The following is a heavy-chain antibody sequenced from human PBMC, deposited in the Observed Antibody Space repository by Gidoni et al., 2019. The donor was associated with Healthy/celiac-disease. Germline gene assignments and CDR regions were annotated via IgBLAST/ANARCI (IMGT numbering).Heavy chain of an antibody. CDR2: INAGNGNT. Sequence: QVQLVQSGAEVKKPGASVKVSCKASGYTFTSYAMHWVRQAPGQRLEWMGWINAGNGNTKDSQKFQGRVTITRDTSASTAYMELSSLRSEDTAVYYCARVLLGEYSSGWYGYWGQGTLVTVSS. CDR1: GYTFTSYA. V-gene: IGHV1-3*01. CDR3: ARVLLGEYSSGWYGY. J-gene: IGHJ4*02. D-gene: IGHD6-19*01.